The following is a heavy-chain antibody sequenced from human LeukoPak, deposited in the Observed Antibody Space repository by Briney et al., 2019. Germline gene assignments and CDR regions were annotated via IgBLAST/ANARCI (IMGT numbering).Heavy chain of an antibody. J-gene: IGHJ4*02. CDR1: GFTFSSYG. Sequence: GRSLRLSCAASGFTFSSYGMHWVRQAPGKGLEWVAVISKDGGSNKYHADSVKGRFTISRDNSMNTLYLQMNSLRAEDTAVYYCAKVGIGSRDGYFDYWGQGTLVTVSS. CDR2: ISKDGGSNK. D-gene: IGHD6-13*01. CDR3: AKVGIGSRDGYFDY. V-gene: IGHV3-30*18.